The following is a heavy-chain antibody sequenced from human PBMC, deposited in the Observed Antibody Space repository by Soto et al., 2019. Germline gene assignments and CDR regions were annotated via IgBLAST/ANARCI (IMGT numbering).Heavy chain of an antibody. CDR2: ISDTGSG. CDR1: GGSVISGSYY. D-gene: IGHD5-12*01. Sequence: QVQLQESGPGLVKPSETLSLTCTVSGGSVISGSYYWSWIRQPPGKGLEWVGCISDTGSGDYNPSIKSRVTISVHTSKRQFSLRMSSVTAAETAVYYLTRTNSGYDPLGMDVWGQGTTVTVSS. CDR3: TRTNSGYDPLGMDV. V-gene: IGHV4-61*01. J-gene: IGHJ6*02.